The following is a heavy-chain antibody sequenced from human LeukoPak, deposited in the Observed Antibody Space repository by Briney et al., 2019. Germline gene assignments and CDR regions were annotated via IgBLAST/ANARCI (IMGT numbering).Heavy chain of an antibody. D-gene: IGHD1-26*01. CDR3: ARHSGSSPPYVDY. Sequence: SETLSRPCTVFGGPFSSYYGSWLRQPPGKGLEWIGFIYYSGSTHYKSSLKSRVTISVDTSKNQFSLRLSSVTAADTAVYYCARHSGSSPPYVDYWGQATKPTVSS. CDR1: GGPFSSYY. V-gene: IGHV4-59*08. J-gene: IGHJ4*02. CDR2: IYYSGST.